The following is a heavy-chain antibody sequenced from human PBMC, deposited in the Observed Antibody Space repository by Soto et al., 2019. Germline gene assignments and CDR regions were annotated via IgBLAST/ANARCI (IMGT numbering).Heavy chain of an antibody. CDR2: IYYSGST. V-gene: IGHV4-59*01. CDR3: ARMQSLSWGSSFAY. Sequence: QVQLQESGPGLVKPSETLSLTCTVSGSSISNYYWSWIRQRPGKGLEWIGYIYYSGSTNYNPSLKSRVTISVDTSKNQFSLKLSSVTAADTAVYYCARMQSLSWGSSFAYWGQGTLVTVSS. J-gene: IGHJ4*02. CDR1: GSSISNYY. D-gene: IGHD3-16*01.